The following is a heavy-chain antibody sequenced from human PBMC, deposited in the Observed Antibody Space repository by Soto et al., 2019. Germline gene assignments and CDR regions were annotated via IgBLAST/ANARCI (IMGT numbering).Heavy chain of an antibody. CDR1: GYTFTSYG. CDR2: ISAYNGNT. D-gene: IGHD3-22*01. V-gene: IGHV1-18*01. CDR3: AREGYYDSSGYQYGMDV. J-gene: IGHJ6*02. Sequence: QVQLVQSGAEVKKPGASVKVSCKASGYTFTSYGISWVRQAPGQGLEWMGWISAYNGNTNYAQKLQGRVTMTTDTSTRTAYMELRSLRSGDTAVYYCAREGYYDSSGYQYGMDVWGQGTTVTVSS.